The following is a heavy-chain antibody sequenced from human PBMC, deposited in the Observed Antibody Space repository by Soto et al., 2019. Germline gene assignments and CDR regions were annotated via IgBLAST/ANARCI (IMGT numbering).Heavy chain of an antibody. V-gene: IGHV1-2*02. Sequence: QVQLVQSGAEVKKPGASVKVSCKASGYIFIGYYMHWVRQAPGQGPEWMGWINLDNGDTNYAQKLQGRVTVTRDTSISTAYMERSGLGGDDTAIYYCARARLSVVGRSPTGLDYWGQGTLVTVSS. CDR2: INLDNGDT. J-gene: IGHJ4*02. CDR3: ARARLSVVGRSPTGLDY. D-gene: IGHD6-19*01. CDR1: GYIFIGYY.